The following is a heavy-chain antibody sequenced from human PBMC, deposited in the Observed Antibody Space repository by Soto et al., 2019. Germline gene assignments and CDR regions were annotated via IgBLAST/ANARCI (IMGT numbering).Heavy chain of an antibody. D-gene: IGHD6-13*01. Sequence: QVQLVQSGAEVKKPGSSVKVSCKASGGTFSSYAISWVRQAPGQGLEWMGGIIPIFGTANYAQKFQGRVTITADDSTSTDYMELSSLRSEDTAVYYCARASAIAAAGDYYYDMDVWGQGTTVTVSS. J-gene: IGHJ6*02. CDR2: IIPIFGTA. CDR1: GGTFSSYA. V-gene: IGHV1-69*01. CDR3: ARASAIAAAGDYYYDMDV.